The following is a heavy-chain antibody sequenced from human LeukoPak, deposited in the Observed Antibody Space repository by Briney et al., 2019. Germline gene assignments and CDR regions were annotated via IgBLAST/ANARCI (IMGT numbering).Heavy chain of an antibody. V-gene: IGHV4-34*01. CDR1: GFTVSSNY. J-gene: IGHJ6*03. CDR3: ARGRSAIFGVFYYYYYYMDV. D-gene: IGHD3-3*01. Sequence: GSLRLSCAASGFTVSSNYMSWVRQPPGKGLEWIGEINHSGSTNYNPSLKSRVTISVDTSKNQFSLKLSSVTAADTAVYYCARGRSAIFGVFYYYYYYMDVWGKGTTVTVSS. CDR2: INHSGST.